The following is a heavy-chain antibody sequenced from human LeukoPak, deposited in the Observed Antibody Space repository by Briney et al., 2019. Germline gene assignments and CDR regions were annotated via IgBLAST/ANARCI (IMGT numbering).Heavy chain of an antibody. Sequence: GGSLRLSCAASEYAFSTYNMNWVRQAPGKGLEWVSYISTGSSTTYYADSVKGRFTISRDNVENSLYLQMNSLRDEDTAVYYCARVAAGYSVNYFDYWGQGTLVTVSS. V-gene: IGHV3-48*02. CDR3: ARVAAGYSVNYFDY. CDR1: EYAFSTYN. CDR2: ISTGSSTT. D-gene: IGHD4-23*01. J-gene: IGHJ4*02.